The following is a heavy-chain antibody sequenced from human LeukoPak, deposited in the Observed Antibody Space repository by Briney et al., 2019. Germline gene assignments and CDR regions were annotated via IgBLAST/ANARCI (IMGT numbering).Heavy chain of an antibody. J-gene: IGHJ4*02. CDR1: GYTLTSYG. V-gene: IGHV1-8*03. D-gene: IGHD1-26*01. Sequence: GASVKVSCKASGYTLTSYGITWVRQAPGQGLECMGWISPYNGNTNYTQKFQGRVTITRNTSISTAYMELSSLRSEDTAVYYCARLGSYLDYWGQGTLVTVSS. CDR3: ARLGSYLDY. CDR2: ISPYNGNT.